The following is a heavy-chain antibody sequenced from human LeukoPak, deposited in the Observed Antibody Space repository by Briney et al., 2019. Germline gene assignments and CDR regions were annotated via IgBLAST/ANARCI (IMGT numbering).Heavy chain of an antibody. V-gene: IGHV1-2*02. Sequence: ASVKVSCKASGYTFTGYYMHWVRQAPGQGLEWMGWINPNSGGTNYAQKFQGRVAMTRDTSISTAYMELSRLRSDDTAVYYCARSRLRYFDWLLSYWGQGTLVTVSS. D-gene: IGHD3-9*01. CDR1: GYTFTGYY. CDR3: ARSRLRYFDWLLSY. CDR2: INPNSGGT. J-gene: IGHJ4*02.